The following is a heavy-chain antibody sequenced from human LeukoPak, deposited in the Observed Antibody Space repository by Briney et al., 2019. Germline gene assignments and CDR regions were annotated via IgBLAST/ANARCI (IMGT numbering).Heavy chain of an antibody. CDR2: ISAYNGNT. CDR3: ARDRRIAAADPDAFDI. CDR1: GYTFTSYG. D-gene: IGHD6-13*01. Sequence: ASVKISCKASGYTFTSYGISWVRQAPGQGLEWMGWISAYNGNTNYVQKLQGRVTMTTDTSTSTAYMELRSLRSDCTAVYYCARDRRIAAADPDAFDIWGQGTMVTVSS. V-gene: IGHV1-18*01. J-gene: IGHJ3*02.